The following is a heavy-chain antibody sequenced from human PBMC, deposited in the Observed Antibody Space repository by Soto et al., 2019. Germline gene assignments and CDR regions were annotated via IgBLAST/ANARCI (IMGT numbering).Heavy chain of an antibody. Sequence: QVQLVQSGAEVKKPGASVKVSCKASGYTFTSYAMHWVRQAPGQRLEWMGWSSAGNGNTKYSQKFQGRVTITRDTSASTAYMEMSSLRSEATAVYYCARSHFSSSYYFDYWGQGTLVTVSS. D-gene: IGHD6-13*01. V-gene: IGHV1-3*01. CDR1: GYTFTSYA. CDR3: ARSHFSSSYYFDY. J-gene: IGHJ4*02. CDR2: SSAGNGNT.